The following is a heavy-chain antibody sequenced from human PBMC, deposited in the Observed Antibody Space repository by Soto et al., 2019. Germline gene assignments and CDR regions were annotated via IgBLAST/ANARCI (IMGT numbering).Heavy chain of an antibody. V-gene: IGHV4-34*01. CDR3: ARRYCSDSYCSYFDY. Sequence: SETLSLTCAVYGGSVSGSFWSWIRQPPGRGLEWIGEINHSGTTSYSPSLESRVTTSIDTSKNQFSLRMSSVTAADTAIYYCARRYCSDSYCSYFDYWGRGTLVTVSS. D-gene: IGHD2-15*01. J-gene: IGHJ4*02. CDR2: INHSGTT. CDR1: GGSVSGSF.